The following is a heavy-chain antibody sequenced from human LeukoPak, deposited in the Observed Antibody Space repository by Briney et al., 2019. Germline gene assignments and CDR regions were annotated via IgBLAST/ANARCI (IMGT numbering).Heavy chain of an antibody. J-gene: IGHJ4*02. Sequence: TGGSLRLSCAPSGFTFTSDAISWVRQAPGKGLEWVSAISGSAGSTYYADSVKGRFTISRDNSKNTLYLQMNSLRAEDTAVYYCAKDMGDSRSYYLDNWGQGTLVTVSS. D-gene: IGHD3-22*01. CDR3: AKDMGDSRSYYLDN. V-gene: IGHV3-23*01. CDR1: GFTFTSDA. CDR2: ISGSAGST.